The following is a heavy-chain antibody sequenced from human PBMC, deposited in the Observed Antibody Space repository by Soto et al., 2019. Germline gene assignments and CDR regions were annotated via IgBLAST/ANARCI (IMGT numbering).Heavy chain of an antibody. J-gene: IGHJ4*02. V-gene: IGHV3-74*01. D-gene: IGHD3-16*01. Sequence: EVQLVESGGGLVQPGGSLRLSCAVSGFTFSSFWMHWVRQAPGEGLVWVSRINTDGSSTSYADSVKGRFTISRDNAKNTLNQKRNGRRAENRASFYGARGGVDTFVLPNGGQGPLVT. CDR1: GFTFSSFW. CDR3: ARGGVDTFVLPN. CDR2: INTDGSST.